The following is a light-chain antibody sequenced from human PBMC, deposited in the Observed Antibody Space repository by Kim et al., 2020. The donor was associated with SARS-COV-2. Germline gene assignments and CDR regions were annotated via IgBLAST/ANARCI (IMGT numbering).Light chain of an antibody. CDR1: QSVSSS. CDR3: QHYHNWPAGHT. CDR2: GAS. V-gene: IGKV3-15*01. J-gene: IGKJ2*01. Sequence: SLGKIATLSCRASQSVSSSLAWYQQKPGQAPRLLIYGASTRATGIPARFSGSGSGTEFTLSISSLQSEDSAIYYCQHYHNWPAGHTFGQGTKLEI.